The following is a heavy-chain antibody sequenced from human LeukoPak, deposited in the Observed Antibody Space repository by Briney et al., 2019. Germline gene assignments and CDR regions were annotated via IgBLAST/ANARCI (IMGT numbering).Heavy chain of an antibody. J-gene: IGHJ4*02. V-gene: IGHV1-46*01. CDR3: ARDRYSYGEFDY. Sequence: ASAKVSCKASECTFSSYYMHWLRQAPGQGLEWMGIINPSGTSTIYSQKFQGRVTMTRETSTSTVYMELSSLRSDDTAVYYCARDRYSYGEFDYWGQGTLVTVSS. D-gene: IGHD5-18*01. CDR1: ECTFSSYY. CDR2: INPSGTST.